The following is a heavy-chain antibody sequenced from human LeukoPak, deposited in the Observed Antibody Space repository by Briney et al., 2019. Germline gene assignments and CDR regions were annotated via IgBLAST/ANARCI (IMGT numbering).Heavy chain of an antibody. CDR1: GYSFTRFW. J-gene: IGHJ4*02. D-gene: IGHD5-18*01. CDR2: IYPGDSDT. V-gene: IGHV5-51*01. Sequence: GESLKISCKGSGYSFTRFWIGWVRQMPGKGLEWMGIIYPGDSDTRYSPSFQGQVTISADKSISTAYLQWSSLKASDTAMYYCARVSTTMVSYYFDYWGQGTLVTVSS. CDR3: ARVSTTMVSYYFDY.